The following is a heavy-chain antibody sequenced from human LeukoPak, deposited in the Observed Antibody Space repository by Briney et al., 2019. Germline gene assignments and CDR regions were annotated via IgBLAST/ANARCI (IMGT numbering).Heavy chain of an antibody. CDR2: IIPIFGTA. D-gene: IGHD4-11*01. J-gene: IGHJ4*02. CDR1: GGTFSSYA. Sequence: SVKVSCKASGGTFSSYAISWVRQAPGQGLEWMGGIIPIFGTANCAQKFQGRVTITADESTSTAYMELSSLRSEDTAVYYCARSIYSRPTELDYWGQGTLVTVSS. CDR3: ARSIYSRPTELDY. V-gene: IGHV1-69*13.